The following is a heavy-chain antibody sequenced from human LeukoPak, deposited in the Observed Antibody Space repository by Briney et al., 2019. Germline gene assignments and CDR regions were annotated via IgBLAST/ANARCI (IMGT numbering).Heavy chain of an antibody. D-gene: IGHD2-21*02. J-gene: IGHJ4*02. V-gene: IGHV3-53*01. Sequence: GGSLRLSCAASGFTVSSNYMSWVRQAPGRGLEWVSVIYTSGRTYYADSVKGRFTISRDNSKNTLYLQMNSQRAEDTAVYYCAREFCGGDCYSFYFDYWGQGTLVTVSS. CDR3: AREFCGGDCYSFYFDY. CDR1: GFTVSSNY. CDR2: IYTSGRT.